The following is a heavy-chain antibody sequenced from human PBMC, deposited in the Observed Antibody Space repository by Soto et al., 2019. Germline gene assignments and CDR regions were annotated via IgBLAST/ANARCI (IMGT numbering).Heavy chain of an antibody. CDR3: ARDLSPYYYGSGSYLGPGEYY. D-gene: IGHD3-10*01. Sequence: QVQLVQSGAEVKKPGSPVRVSCKASGATFGSYPISGLRQPPEQGLDGWEGITLIFGTANYAQKFQGRVTITADESTSTAYMELSSLRSEDTAVYYCARDLSPYYYGSGSYLGPGEYYWGQGTLVTVSS. J-gene: IGHJ4*02. V-gene: IGHV1-69*01. CDR1: GATFGSYP. CDR2: ITLIFGTA.